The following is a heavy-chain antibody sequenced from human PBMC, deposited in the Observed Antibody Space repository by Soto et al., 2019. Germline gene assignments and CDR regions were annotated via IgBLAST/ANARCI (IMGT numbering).Heavy chain of an antibody. V-gene: IGHV1-2*02. CDR1: GYTFTGYY. CDR3: ARVPPLVAASDH. CDR2: INSNSGGT. J-gene: IGHJ4*02. D-gene: IGHD2-15*01. Sequence: ASVKVSCKASGYTFTGYYIHWVRQAPGQGLEWMGWINSNSGGTNYAQKFQDRVSLTRDASINTAYMELSYLISDDTTVYYCARVPPLVAASDHWGQGTLVTVSS.